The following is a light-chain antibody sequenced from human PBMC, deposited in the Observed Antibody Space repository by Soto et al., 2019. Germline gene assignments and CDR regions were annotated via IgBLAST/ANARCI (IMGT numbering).Light chain of an antibody. CDR3: CSYAGSSTYV. Sequence: QSALTQPASVSGSPGQSITISCTGTSSDVGSYNLVSWYQQHPGKAPKLMIYEVSKRPSGVSNRCSGSKSGNTASLTISWLQAEDEADYYCCSYAGSSTYVFGTGTQLTVL. V-gene: IGLV2-23*02. CDR1: SSDVGSYNL. CDR2: EVS. J-gene: IGLJ1*01.